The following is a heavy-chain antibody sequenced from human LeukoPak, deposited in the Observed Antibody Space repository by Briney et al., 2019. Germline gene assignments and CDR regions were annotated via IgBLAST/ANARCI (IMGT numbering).Heavy chain of an antibody. J-gene: IGHJ4*02. D-gene: IGHD1-26*01. CDR2: ISYDGSNK. CDR3: AKVGSSGSYYY. V-gene: IGHV3-30*18. Sequence: GGSLRLSCAAYGFTFSDYGMHWVRQAPGKGLEWVAVISYDGSNKYYADSVKGRFTISRDNSKNTLYLQMNSLRAEDTAVYYCAKVGSSGSYYYWGQGTLVTVSS. CDR1: GFTFSDYG.